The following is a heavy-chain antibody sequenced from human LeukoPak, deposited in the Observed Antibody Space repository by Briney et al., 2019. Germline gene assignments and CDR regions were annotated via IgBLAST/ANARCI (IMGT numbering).Heavy chain of an antibody. D-gene: IGHD6-19*01. CDR1: GYTFTGYY. CDR2: INPNSGGT. V-gene: IGHV1-2*02. J-gene: IGHJ6*02. Sequence: ASVKVSCKASGYTFTGYYMHWVRQAPGQGLEWMGWINPNSGGTNYAQKFQGRVTMTRDTSISTAYMELSRLRSDDTAVYYCARDWYSSGWYVRYYYGMDVWGQGTTVTVSS. CDR3: ARDWYSSGWYVRYYYGMDV.